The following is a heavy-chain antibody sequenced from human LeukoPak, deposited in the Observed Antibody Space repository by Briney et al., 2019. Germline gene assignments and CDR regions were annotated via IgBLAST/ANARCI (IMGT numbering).Heavy chain of an antibody. CDR1: GGSISSGDYS. CDR2: IYHSGRT. CDR3: ARDGGYGHYDY. Sequence: SETLSLTCAVSGGSISSGDYSWSWIRQPPGKGLEWIGYIYHSGRTFYNPSLKSRVTISVDTSKNQISLEVTSVTAADTAVYYCARDGGYGHYDYWGRGTLVTVSS. J-gene: IGHJ4*02. V-gene: IGHV4-30-2*01. D-gene: IGHD5-18*01.